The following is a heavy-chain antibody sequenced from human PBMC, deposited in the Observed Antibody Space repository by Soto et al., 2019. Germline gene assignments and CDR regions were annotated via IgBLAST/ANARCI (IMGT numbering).Heavy chain of an antibody. CDR2: VYYRVRS. CDR3: VSPRTTVTTQAYCEY. J-gene: IGHJ4*02. CDR1: GGSVTNSSYY. Sequence: NPSETLSLTCTVSGGSVTNSSYYWGWIPHSPGKGLEWIGSVYYRVRSYSKSSVKSRVTISVDTSKKRFSLSLNSVTASDTAVYFCVSPRTTVTTQAYCEYWVPRALISASS. V-gene: IGHV4-39*01. D-gene: IGHD4-17*01.